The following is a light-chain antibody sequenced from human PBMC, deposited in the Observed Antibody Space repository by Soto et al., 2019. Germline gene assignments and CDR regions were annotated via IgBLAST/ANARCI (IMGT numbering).Light chain of an antibody. CDR2: GAS. CDR3: QQYGSSPIT. CDR1: QSVSSSY. V-gene: IGKV3-20*01. Sequence: EIVLTQSPGTLSVSPGERATLSCRASQSVSSSYLAWYQQKPGQAPRLLFYGASSRATGIPDRFSGSGSGTDFTLTISRLEPEDFAVYYCQQYGSSPITFGEGTKVEIK. J-gene: IGKJ4*01.